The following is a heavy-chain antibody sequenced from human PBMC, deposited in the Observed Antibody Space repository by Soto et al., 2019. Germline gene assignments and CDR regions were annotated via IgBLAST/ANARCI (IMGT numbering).Heavy chain of an antibody. Sequence: GGSLRLSCAASGFMFSNYWMTWVRQAPGKGLEWVANIKQDETEKYYADSVKGRFTISRDNAKNSLYLQMNSLRAEDTAVYYCARDHCTNGVCYGGYYFDYWGQGTLVTVSS. CDR3: ARDHCTNGVCYGGYYFDY. CDR2: IKQDETEK. V-gene: IGHV3-7*03. D-gene: IGHD2-8*01. CDR1: GFMFSNYW. J-gene: IGHJ4*02.